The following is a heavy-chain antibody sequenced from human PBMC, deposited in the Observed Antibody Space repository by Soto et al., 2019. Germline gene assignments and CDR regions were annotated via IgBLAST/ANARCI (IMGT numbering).Heavy chain of an antibody. D-gene: IGHD6-13*01. Sequence: GASVKVSCKASGYTFTSYAMHWVRQAPGQRLEWMGWINAGNGNTKYSQKFQGRVTITRDTSARTAYMELSSLRSEDTAVYYCALRIAAPNAFDIWGQGTMVTVSS. CDR1: GYTFTSYA. CDR3: ALRIAAPNAFDI. CDR2: INAGNGNT. J-gene: IGHJ3*02. V-gene: IGHV1-3*01.